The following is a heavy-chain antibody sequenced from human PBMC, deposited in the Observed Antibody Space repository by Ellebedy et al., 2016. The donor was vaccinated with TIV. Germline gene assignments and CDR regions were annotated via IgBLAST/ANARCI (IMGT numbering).Heavy chain of an antibody. CDR1: GGSISSSTYY. D-gene: IGHD3-16*01. CDR3: AAQSRDYVWDGDH. J-gene: IGHJ4*02. CDR2: IYYGGPT. V-gene: IGHV4-39*07. Sequence: SETLSLTCTVSGGSISSSTYYWGWIRQPPGKGLEWIGSIYYGGPTYYNPSLRSRLSISLDTSKKQFSLKMTSLTAADTAVYFCAAQSRDYVWDGDHWGQGTLVTVSS.